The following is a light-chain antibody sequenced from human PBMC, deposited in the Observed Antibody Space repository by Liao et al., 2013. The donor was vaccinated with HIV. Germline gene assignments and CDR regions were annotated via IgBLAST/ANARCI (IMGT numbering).Light chain of an antibody. CDR1: NIGSKS. Sequence: SYVLTQPPSVSVAPGKTARITCGGNNIGSKSVHWYQQKPGQAPVLVIYYDSDRPSGIPERFSGSNSGNTATLTISRVEVADEADYYCQVWDSSNDHRVFGGGTKLTVL. J-gene: IGLJ2*01. CDR3: QVWDSSNDHRV. V-gene: IGLV3-21*04. CDR2: YDS.